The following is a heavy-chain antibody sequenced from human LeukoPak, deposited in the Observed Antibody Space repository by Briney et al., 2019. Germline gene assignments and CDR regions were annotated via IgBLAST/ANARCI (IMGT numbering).Heavy chain of an antibody. V-gene: IGHV3-21*01. D-gene: IGHD5-18*01. CDR3: ARNTATSNDAFDI. Sequence: GGSLRLSCAASGFTFSSYSMNWVRQAPGKGLEWVSSISSSSSYIYYADSVKGRFTISRDNAKNSLYPQMNSLRAEDTAVYYCARNTATSNDAFDIWGQGTMVTVSS. J-gene: IGHJ3*02. CDR2: ISSSSSYI. CDR1: GFTFSSYS.